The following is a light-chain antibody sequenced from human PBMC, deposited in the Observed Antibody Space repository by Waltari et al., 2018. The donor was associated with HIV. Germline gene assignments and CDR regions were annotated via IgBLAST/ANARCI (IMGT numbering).Light chain of an antibody. Sequence: QSALTQPRSVSGSPGQSVTISCTGTSSDVGGYNYVSWYQQHPGKAPKLMIYDVSQRPSRVADRVSGSKFGKTAYLTIPGLQAEDEADYYCCSYAGSYPHVVFCGVTKLTVL. V-gene: IGLV2-11*01. CDR3: CSYAGSYPHVV. J-gene: IGLJ2*01. CDR2: DVS. CDR1: SSDVGGYNY.